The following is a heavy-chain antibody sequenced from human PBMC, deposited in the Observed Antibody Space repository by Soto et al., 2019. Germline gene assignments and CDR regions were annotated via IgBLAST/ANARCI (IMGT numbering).Heavy chain of an antibody. J-gene: IGHJ6*02. D-gene: IGHD3-3*01. V-gene: IGHV1-2*04. CDR2: IIPILGGT. CDR1: GGTFSSYT. CDR3: ARGITIFGVVIGYYYGMDV. Sequence: ASVKVSCKASGGTFSSYTISWVRQAPGQGLEWMGRIIPILGGTNYAQKFQGWVTMTRDTSISTAYMELSRLRSDDTAVYYCARGITIFGVVIGYYYGMDVWGQGTTVTVSS.